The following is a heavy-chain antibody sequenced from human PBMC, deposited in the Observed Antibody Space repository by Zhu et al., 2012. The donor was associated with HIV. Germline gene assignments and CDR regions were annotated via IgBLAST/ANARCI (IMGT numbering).Heavy chain of an antibody. CDR2: IDHSGRT. J-gene: IGHJ4*02. Sequence: QVQLQQWGAGLVRPSETLSLTCGVHGGSFSGYYWSWIRQPPGKRLEWIGEIDHSGRTNYNPSLKSRITISMDTSKNQFSLKLRSVTAADSAVYFCAEFGDGVDYWGQGARVTVPS. V-gene: IGHV4-34*02. D-gene: IGHD3-10*01. CDR1: GGSFSGYY. CDR3: AEFGDGVDY.